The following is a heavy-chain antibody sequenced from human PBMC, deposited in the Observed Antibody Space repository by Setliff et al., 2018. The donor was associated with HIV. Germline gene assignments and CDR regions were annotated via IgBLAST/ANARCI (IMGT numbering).Heavy chain of an antibody. D-gene: IGHD3-16*02. CDR1: GGSISSGGYY. J-gene: IGHJ4*02. CDR3: ARVPPLKAFGGVISLYYFYY. CDR2: IYYSGST. Sequence: SETLSLTCTVSGGSISSGGYYWSWIRQHPGKGLEWIGYIYYSGSTYYNPSLKSRVTISVDTSKNQFSLKLSSVTAADTAVYYCARVPPLKAFGGVISLYYFYYWGQGTRVTSPQ. V-gene: IGHV4-31*03.